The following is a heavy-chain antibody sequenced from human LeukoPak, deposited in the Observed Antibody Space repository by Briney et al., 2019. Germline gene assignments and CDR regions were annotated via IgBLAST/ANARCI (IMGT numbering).Heavy chain of an antibody. CDR3: TTLRGYSYGTDY. D-gene: IGHD5-18*01. V-gene: IGHV3-15*07. Sequence: GGSLRLSCVVSTFTKAWMNWVRQAPGKGLEWVGRVKNRGDGRTTDYAAPVKGRFTISRDDSKRTVYLQMNSLKTEDTAVYYCTTLRGYSYGTDYWGQGTLVTVSS. J-gene: IGHJ4*02. CDR1: TFTKAW. CDR2: VKNRGDGRTT.